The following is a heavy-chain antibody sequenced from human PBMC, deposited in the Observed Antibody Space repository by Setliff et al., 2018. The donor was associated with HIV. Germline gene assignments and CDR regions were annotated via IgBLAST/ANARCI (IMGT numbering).Heavy chain of an antibody. Sequence: SETLSLTCTVSGGSISSGSYYWSWIRQPAGKGLEWIGHIYTSGNTNHNPSLKSRVTISVDTSENQFSLKLSSVTAADTAVYYCARQMTIPGVAVTPVDYWGQGALVTVSS. CDR1: GGSISSGSYY. CDR3: ARQMTIPGVAVTPVDY. J-gene: IGHJ4*02. V-gene: IGHV4-61*09. CDR2: IYTSGNT. D-gene: IGHD3-3*01.